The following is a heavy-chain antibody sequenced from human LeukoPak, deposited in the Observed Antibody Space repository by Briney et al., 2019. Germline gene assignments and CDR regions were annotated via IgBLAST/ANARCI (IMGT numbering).Heavy chain of an antibody. CDR2: ISYSSSYI. CDR3: ARDLYCSSTSCTDAFDI. CDR1: GFTFGTYT. D-gene: IGHD2-2*01. J-gene: IGHJ3*02. Sequence: GGSLRLSCAASGFTFGTYTMNWVRQAPGKGLEWVSSISYSSSYIYYADSVKGRFTISRDNAKNSLYLQMNGLRAEDTAVYYCARDLYCSSTSCTDAFDIWGQGTLVTVSS. V-gene: IGHV3-21*01.